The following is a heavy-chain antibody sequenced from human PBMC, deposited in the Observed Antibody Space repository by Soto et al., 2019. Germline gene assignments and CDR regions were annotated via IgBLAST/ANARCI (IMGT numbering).Heavy chain of an antibody. CDR1: GFSLITSGMC. CDR3: AHPHDYGDYYDY. D-gene: IGHD4-17*01. V-gene: IGHV2-70*12. Sequence: YGPTLVNTTQTLTRTCTFYGFSLITSGMCVSWIRQPPGKALEWLALIDRDDDKYYSTSLKTRLTISKDTSKNQVVLTMTNMDPVDTATYYCAHPHDYGDYYDYWGQGTLVTVS. J-gene: IGHJ4*02. CDR2: IDRDDDK.